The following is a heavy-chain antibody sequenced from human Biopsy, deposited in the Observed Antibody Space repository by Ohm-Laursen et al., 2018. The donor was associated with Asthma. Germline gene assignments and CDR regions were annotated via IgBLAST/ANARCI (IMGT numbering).Heavy chain of an antibody. CDR2: ISGSGGST. CDR3: ARVDTIFGVVIPIYYYYGMDV. CDR1: GFTFSSYA. J-gene: IGHJ6*02. V-gene: IGHV3-23*01. Sequence: GSLRLSCTASGFTFSSYAMNWVRQAPGKGLEWVSAISGSGGSTYYADSVKGRFTISRDNSKNTLYLQMNSLRAEDAAVYYCARVDTIFGVVIPIYYYYGMDVWGQGTTVTVS. D-gene: IGHD3-3*01.